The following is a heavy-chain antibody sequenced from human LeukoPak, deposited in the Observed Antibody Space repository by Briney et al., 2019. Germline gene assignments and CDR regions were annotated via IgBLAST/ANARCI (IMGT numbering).Heavy chain of an antibody. Sequence: PSETLSLTCTVSGGSISSYYRSWIRQPPGKGLEWIGYIYCSGSTNYNPSLKSRVTISVDTSKNQFSLKLSSVTAADTAVYYCARHGLYGSSWYDYWGQGTLVTVSS. CDR2: IYCSGST. CDR1: GGSISSYY. D-gene: IGHD6-13*01. V-gene: IGHV4-59*08. CDR3: ARHGLYGSSWYDY. J-gene: IGHJ4*02.